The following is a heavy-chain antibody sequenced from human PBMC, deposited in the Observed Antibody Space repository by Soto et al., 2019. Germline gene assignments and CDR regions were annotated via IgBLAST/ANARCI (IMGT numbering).Heavy chain of an antibody. V-gene: IGHV1-3*01. CDR3: ARGTCSGGSCYSFHFDY. Sequence: QVQLVQSGAEVKKPGASVKVSCKASGYTFTSYAMHWVRQAPGQRLEWMGWINAAKGDTKYSQKFQDRVTVTRDTSASTAYMELSSLRYEDTAVYYCARGTCSGGSCYSFHFDYWGQGTLVTVSS. J-gene: IGHJ4*02. CDR2: INAAKGDT. D-gene: IGHD2-15*01. CDR1: GYTFTSYA.